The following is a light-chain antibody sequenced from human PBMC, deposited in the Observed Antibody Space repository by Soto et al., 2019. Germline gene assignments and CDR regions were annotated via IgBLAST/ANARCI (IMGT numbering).Light chain of an antibody. CDR3: QQRTNWPPFT. V-gene: IGKV3-11*01. CDR1: QSVSSS. Sequence: EIVLTQSPATLSLSPGERATLSCRASQSVSSSIFWYQQNAGQAPRLLISYASNRAPGIPARFSGSGSGTDYTLTISSLEPEDFAVYYCQQRTNWPPFTFGPGTTLDLK. CDR2: YAS. J-gene: IGKJ3*01.